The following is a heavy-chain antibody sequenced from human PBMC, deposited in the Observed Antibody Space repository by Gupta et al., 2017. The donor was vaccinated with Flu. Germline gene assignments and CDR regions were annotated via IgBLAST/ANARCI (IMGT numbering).Heavy chain of an antibody. V-gene: IGHV3-23*01. Sequence: QAPGKGLEWVSSISDSGGSPHYADSVKGRFTISRDNSKNTVYVHMNSLRADDTAVYYCAKDQGYCSSATCYPPYGMDVWGQGTTVTVSS. D-gene: IGHD2-15*01. J-gene: IGHJ6*02. CDR2: ISDSGGSP. CDR3: AKDQGYCSSATCYPPYGMDV.